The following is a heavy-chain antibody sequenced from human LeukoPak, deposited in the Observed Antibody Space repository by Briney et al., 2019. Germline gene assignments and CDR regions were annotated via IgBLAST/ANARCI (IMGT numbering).Heavy chain of an antibody. CDR1: GFTFSDYS. CDR3: AKDTSAWWYHRAYMNV. J-gene: IGHJ6*03. D-gene: IGHD2-15*01. Sequence: GGSLRLSCGASGFTFSDYSMNWVRQAPGGGLEWVSAISGSGDKTFHADSVKGRFTTSRDNSKNTLSLQMSSLRVEDSAVYFCAKDTSAWWYHRAYMNVWGTGTTVTVSS. CDR2: ISGSGDKT. V-gene: IGHV3-23*01.